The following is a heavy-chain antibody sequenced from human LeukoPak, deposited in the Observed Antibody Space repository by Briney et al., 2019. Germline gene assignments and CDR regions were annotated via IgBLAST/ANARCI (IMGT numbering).Heavy chain of an antibody. CDR3: ARATFDSSGRDYFDN. D-gene: IGHD3-22*01. CDR1: GYTFTGYY. V-gene: IGHV1-2*06. Sequence: ASVKVSWKASGYTFTGYYMHWVRQAPGQGLEWMGRINPNSGATNYAQKFQSRVTMTRDTSISTAYMWLTRLRSDDTAVYYCARATFDSSGRDYFDNWGQGTLVTVSS. J-gene: IGHJ4*02. CDR2: INPNSGAT.